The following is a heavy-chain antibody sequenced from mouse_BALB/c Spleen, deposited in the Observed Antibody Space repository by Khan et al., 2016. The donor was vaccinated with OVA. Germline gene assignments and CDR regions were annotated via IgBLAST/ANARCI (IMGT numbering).Heavy chain of an antibody. CDR2: IYPSDSYS. Sequence: QVQLQQPGAELVRPGASVKLSCKASGYTFTNYWINWVKQRPGQGLEWIGNIYPSDSYSNYNQNFKDKATLTVDKSSRTVYMQLSSPTSEDSAVFYCTRGVGYFEYWGQGTTLTVSS. V-gene: IGHV1-69*02. D-gene: IGHD1-3*01. CDR3: TRGVGYFEY. CDR1: GYTFTNYW. J-gene: IGHJ2*01.